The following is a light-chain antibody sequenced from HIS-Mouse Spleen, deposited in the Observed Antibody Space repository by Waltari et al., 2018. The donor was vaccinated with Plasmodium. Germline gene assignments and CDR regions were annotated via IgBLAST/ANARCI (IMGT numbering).Light chain of an antibody. V-gene: IGLV2-23*03. J-gene: IGLJ2*01. Sequence: QSALTQPASVSGSPGQSITISCTGTSRDVGGYNLVSWYQQHPGQAPKLMIYEGSKRPSGVSNRFSGSKSGNTASLTISGLQAEDEADYYCCSYAGSSTFVVFGGGTKLTVL. CDR2: EGS. CDR3: CSYAGSSTFVV. CDR1: SRDVGGYNL.